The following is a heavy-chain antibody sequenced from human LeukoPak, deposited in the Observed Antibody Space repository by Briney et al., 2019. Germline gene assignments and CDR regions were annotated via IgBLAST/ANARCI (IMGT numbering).Heavy chain of an antibody. CDR2: IWYDGSNK. CDR3: ARDRVVVAATEGYYFDY. J-gene: IGHJ4*02. D-gene: IGHD2-15*01. CDR1: GFTFSSYA. V-gene: IGHV3-33*01. Sequence: GRSLRLSCAASGFTFSSYAMHWVRQAPGKGLEWVAVIWYDGSNKYYADSVKGRFTISRDNSKNTLYLQMNGLRAEDTAVYYCARDRVVVAATEGYYFDYWGQGTLVPVSS.